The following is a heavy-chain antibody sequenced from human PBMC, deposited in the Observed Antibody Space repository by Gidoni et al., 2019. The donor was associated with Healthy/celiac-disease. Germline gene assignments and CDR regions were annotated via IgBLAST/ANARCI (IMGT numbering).Heavy chain of an antibody. V-gene: IGHV3-53*04. CDR2: IYSGCST. CDR1: GFTVSSNS. D-gene: IGHD2-8*01. CDR3: AALMGWFSN. Sequence: EVQLVESGGGLVQPGGSLRLSCAASGFTVSSNSMSWVRQAPGKGLAWVSVIYSGCSTYYADSVQGRFTISRHNSKNTLYLQMNSLRAEDTAVYYCAALMGWFSNWGQGTLVTVSS. J-gene: IGHJ4*02.